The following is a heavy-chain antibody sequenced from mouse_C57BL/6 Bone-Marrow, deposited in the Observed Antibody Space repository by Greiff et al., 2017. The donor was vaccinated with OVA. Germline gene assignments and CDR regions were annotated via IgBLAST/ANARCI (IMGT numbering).Heavy chain of an antibody. CDR2: IYPGDGDT. CDR1: GYAFSSSW. D-gene: IGHD2-3*01. V-gene: IGHV1-82*01. Sequence: VKLQQSGPELVKPGASVKISCKASGYAFSSSWMNWVKQRPGKGLEWIGRIYPGDGDTNYNGKFKGKATLTADKSSSTAYMQLSSLTSEDSAVYFCARHEDGYCASYFDYGGRGTALTVSA. J-gene: IGHJ2*01. CDR3: ARHEDGYCASYFDY.